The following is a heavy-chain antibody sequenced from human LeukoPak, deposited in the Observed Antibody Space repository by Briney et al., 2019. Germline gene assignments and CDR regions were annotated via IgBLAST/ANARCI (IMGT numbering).Heavy chain of an antibody. Sequence: SVKVSCKASGGTFSSYAISWVRQAPGQGLEWMGGIIPIFGTANYAQKFQGRVTITADESTSTAYMELSSLRSEDTAVYYCARDHSTNPYYYYGMDVWGQGTTVTVSS. CDR2: IIPIFGTA. D-gene: IGHD2-2*01. CDR3: ARDHSTNPYYYYGMDV. V-gene: IGHV1-69*13. CDR1: GGTFSSYA. J-gene: IGHJ6*02.